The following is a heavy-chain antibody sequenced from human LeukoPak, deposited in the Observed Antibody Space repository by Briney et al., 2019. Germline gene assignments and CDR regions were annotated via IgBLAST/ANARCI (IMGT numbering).Heavy chain of an antibody. V-gene: IGHV3-11*01. Sequence: GGSLRLSCAASGLTFSDYYMSWIRQAPGKGLEWVSYISSSGNPINYADSVKGRFTISRDSAKNSLYLQMNSLRAEDTAVYYCARKPIVSNAWYYFDYWGQGTLVTVPS. CDR3: ARKPIVSNAWYYFDY. D-gene: IGHD3-22*01. CDR1: GLTFSDYY. CDR2: ISSSGNPI. J-gene: IGHJ4*02.